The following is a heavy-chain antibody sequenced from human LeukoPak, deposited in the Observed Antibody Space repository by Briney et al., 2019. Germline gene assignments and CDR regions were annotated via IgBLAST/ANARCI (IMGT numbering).Heavy chain of an antibody. Sequence: GGSLRLSCAASGFTVSSNYMSWVRQAPGKGLEWVGLIKNKHEHQATDYAAPVRERFIITRDDSSSTLFLQMNSLKTEDTAVYYCVTDANRILGARGTGYWGQGILVTVSS. CDR2: IKNKHEHQAT. CDR3: VTDANRILGARGTGY. CDR1: GFTVSSNY. J-gene: IGHJ4*02. V-gene: IGHV3-15*01. D-gene: IGHD1-26*01.